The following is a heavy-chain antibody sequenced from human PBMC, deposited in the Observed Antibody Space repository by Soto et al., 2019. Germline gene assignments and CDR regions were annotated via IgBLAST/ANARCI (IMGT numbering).Heavy chain of an antibody. Sequence: EAQLLESGGGLVQPGGSLRLSCAASDLTFNNYVMNWVRQAPGKGLEWVTGISGSGTSTYFADPVKGRFTISRDYSRNTLFLQMNNLRVEDTAIYYCAKRPRYYNFDVWGQGTPVTVSS. V-gene: IGHV3-23*01. CDR2: ISGSGTST. J-gene: IGHJ6*02. CDR1: DLTFNNYV. CDR3: AKRPRYYNFDV.